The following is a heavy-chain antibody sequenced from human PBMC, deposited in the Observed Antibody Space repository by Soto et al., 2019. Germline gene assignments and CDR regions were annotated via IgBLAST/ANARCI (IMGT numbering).Heavy chain of an antibody. D-gene: IGHD5-18*01. CDR1: GYTFTGYY. CDR2: INPNSGGT. J-gene: IGHJ5*02. Sequence: ASVKVSCKASGYTFTGYYMHWVRQAPGQGLEWMGWINPNSGGTNYAQKFQGRVTMTRDTSISTAYMELSRLRSDDTAVYYCARDFGQPWDTAKGFDPWGQGTLVTVSS. V-gene: IGHV1-2*02. CDR3: ARDFGQPWDTAKGFDP.